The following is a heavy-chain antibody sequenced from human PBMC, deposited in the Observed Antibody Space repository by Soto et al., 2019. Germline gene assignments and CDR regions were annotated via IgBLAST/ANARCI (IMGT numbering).Heavy chain of an antibody. CDR1: GFTFTSSA. CDR3: AAVISGSYGLYYFDY. D-gene: IGHD1-26*01. J-gene: IGHJ4*02. V-gene: IGHV1-58*01. Sequence: QMQLVQSGPEVKKPGTSVKVSCKASGFTFTSSAVQWVRQARGQRLEWIGWIVVGSGNTNYAQKFQERVTITRDMSTITAYMELSSLRSEDTAVYYCAAVISGSYGLYYFDYWGQGTLVTVSS. CDR2: IVVGSGNT.